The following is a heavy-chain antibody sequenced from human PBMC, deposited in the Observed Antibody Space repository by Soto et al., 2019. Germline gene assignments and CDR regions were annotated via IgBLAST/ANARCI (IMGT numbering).Heavy chain of an antibody. CDR3: ARDPGIAVAGTSY. V-gene: IGHV1-2*02. J-gene: IGHJ4*02. CDR1: GYTFTGYY. D-gene: IGHD6-19*01. Sequence: GASVKVSCKASGYTFTGYYMHWVRQAPGQGLEWMGWINHNSGGTNYAQKFQGRVTMTRDTSISTAYMELSRLRSDDTAVYYCARDPGIAVAGTSYWGQGTLVTVSS. CDR2: INHNSGGT.